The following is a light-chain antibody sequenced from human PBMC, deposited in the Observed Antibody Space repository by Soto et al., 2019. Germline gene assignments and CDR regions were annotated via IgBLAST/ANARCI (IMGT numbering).Light chain of an antibody. J-gene: IGKJ2*03. V-gene: IGKV2-30*01. CDR3: MRGTRWPAYS. CDR2: KVS. CDR1: QSLAYSDGNTY. Sequence: DVVMTQSPLSLPVTLGQPASISCRSSQSLAYSDGNTYLNWFQQKPGQSPRRLIYKVSNRDSGVPDRFSGSGSGSDLTLKISRVEADEVGGYCCMRGTRWPAYSCGQRTKLEIK.